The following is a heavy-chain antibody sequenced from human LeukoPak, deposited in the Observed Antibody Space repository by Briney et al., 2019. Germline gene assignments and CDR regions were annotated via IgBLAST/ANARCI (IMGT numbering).Heavy chain of an antibody. Sequence: ASVKVSCKASGYTFTSYYMHWVRQAPGQGLEWMGIINPGGGSTSYAQKFQGRVTMTRDMSTSTVYMELSSLRSEDTAVYYCARDPVGATPLDYWGQGTLVTVSS. D-gene: IGHD1-26*01. CDR1: GYTFTSYY. CDR2: INPGGGST. J-gene: IGHJ4*02. V-gene: IGHV1-46*01. CDR3: ARDPVGATPLDY.